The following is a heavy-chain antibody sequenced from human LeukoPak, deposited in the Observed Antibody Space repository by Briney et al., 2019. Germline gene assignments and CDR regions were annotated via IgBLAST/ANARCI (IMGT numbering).Heavy chain of an antibody. CDR3: ARVSPYSTFDY. D-gene: IGHD2-21*01. CDR1: GGSFSGYY. V-gene: IGHV4-34*01. J-gene: IGHJ4*02. Sequence: SETLSLTCAVYGGSFSGYYWSWIRQPPGKGLEWIGEINHSGSTNYNPSLKSRVTISVDTSKNQFSLKLSSVTAADTAVYYCARVSPYSTFDYWGQGTLVTVSS. CDR2: INHSGST.